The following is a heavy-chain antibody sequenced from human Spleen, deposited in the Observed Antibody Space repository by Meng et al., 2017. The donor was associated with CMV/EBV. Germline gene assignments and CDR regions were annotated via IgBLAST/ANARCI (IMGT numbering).Heavy chain of an antibody. CDR3: ARASSSYYFDY. V-gene: IGHV1-18*01. J-gene: IGHJ4*02. Sequence: SCKTSGYTFTHYGISWVRQAPGQGLEWMGWISAYNGNTHYGHKVQGRVTMTTDTSTSTAYMELRSLKSDDTAVYYCARASSSYYFDYWGQGTLVTVSS. CDR1: GYTFTHYG. D-gene: IGHD6-13*01. CDR2: ISAYNGNT.